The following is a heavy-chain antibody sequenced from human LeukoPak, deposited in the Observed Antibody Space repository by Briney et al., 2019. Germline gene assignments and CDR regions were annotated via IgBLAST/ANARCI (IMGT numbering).Heavy chain of an antibody. V-gene: IGHV1-18*01. CDR3: ARRAVDNSYYYYMDV. CDR1: GYTFTSYG. CDR2: ISTYNGNT. D-gene: IGHD6-19*01. Sequence: ASVKVSCKSSGYTFTSYGITWVRQAPGQGLEWMGWISTYNGNTVYAQKFQGRVTMTTDTSTGTVYMDLRSLRSDDTAVYYCARRAVDNSYYYYMDVWGKGTTVTVSS. J-gene: IGHJ6*03.